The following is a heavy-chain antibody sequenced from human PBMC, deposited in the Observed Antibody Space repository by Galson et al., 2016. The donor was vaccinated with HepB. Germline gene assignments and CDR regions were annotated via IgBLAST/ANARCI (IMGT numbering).Heavy chain of an antibody. CDR1: GFTFSNYA. J-gene: IGHJ4*02. V-gene: IGHV3-30-3*01. Sequence: SLRLSCAASGFTFSNYAMHWVRQAPGKGLEWVAVISYDGSNKYYADSVKGRFTISRDNSKNTLYLQMNRLRVEDTVMYYCARGSGFSGYSGYVDYGGQGTLVTVSS. CDR3: ARGSGFSGYSGYVDY. D-gene: IGHD5-12*01. CDR2: ISYDGSNK.